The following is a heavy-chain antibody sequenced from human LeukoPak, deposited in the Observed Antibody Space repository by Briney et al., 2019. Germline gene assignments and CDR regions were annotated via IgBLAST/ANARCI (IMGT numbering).Heavy chain of an antibody. V-gene: IGHV4-30-2*01. D-gene: IGHD3-3*01. CDR1: GGSISSGGYY. CDR2: IYHSGST. J-gene: IGHJ4*02. CDR3: ASAGGSYYDFWSGGRGFDY. Sequence: PSETLSLTCTVSGGSISSGGYYWSWIRQPPGKGLEWIGYIYHSGSTYYNPSLKSRVTISVDRSKNQFSLKLSSVTAADTAVYYCASAGGSYYDFWSGGRGFDYWGQGTLVTVSS.